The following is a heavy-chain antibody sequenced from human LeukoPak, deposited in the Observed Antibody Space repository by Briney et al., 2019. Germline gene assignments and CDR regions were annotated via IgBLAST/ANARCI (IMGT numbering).Heavy chain of an antibody. J-gene: IGHJ1*01. CDR1: GGSISSSSYY. D-gene: IGHD5-24*01. Sequence: PSETLSLTCTVSGGSISSSSYYWGWIRQPPGKGLEWIGSIYYSGSTYYNPSLKSRVTISVDTSKNQFSLKLSSVTAADTAVYYCARGDGYNVNDFQHWGQGTLVTVSS. CDR2: IYYSGST. V-gene: IGHV4-39*07. CDR3: ARGDGYNVNDFQH.